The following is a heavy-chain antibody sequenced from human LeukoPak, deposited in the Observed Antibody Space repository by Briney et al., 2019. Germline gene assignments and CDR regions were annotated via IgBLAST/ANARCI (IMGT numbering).Heavy chain of an antibody. J-gene: IGHJ3*02. Sequence: GASVKVSCKASGYTFTRYGINWVRQAPGQGLEWMGWISAYNGNTNYAQKVQGRVTMTTDTSTSTAYMELRSLRSDDPAVYYCASSSSAYSDAFDIWGQGTVVTVSS. CDR2: ISAYNGNT. D-gene: IGHD3-22*01. V-gene: IGHV1-18*01. CDR1: GYTFTRYG. CDR3: ASSSSAYSDAFDI.